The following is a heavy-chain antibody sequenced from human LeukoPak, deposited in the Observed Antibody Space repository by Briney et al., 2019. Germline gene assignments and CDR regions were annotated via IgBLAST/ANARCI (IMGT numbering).Heavy chain of an antibody. Sequence: LSLTCTVSGGSISSYYWSWIRQAPGKGLEWVSYISSSGSTIYYADSVKGRFTISRDNAKNSLYLQMNSLRAEDTAVYYCARDHYDFWSGYPTNWGQGTLVTVSS. CDR2: ISSSGSTI. CDR1: GGSISSYY. V-gene: IGHV3-11*01. J-gene: IGHJ4*02. CDR3: ARDHYDFWSGYPTN. D-gene: IGHD3-3*01.